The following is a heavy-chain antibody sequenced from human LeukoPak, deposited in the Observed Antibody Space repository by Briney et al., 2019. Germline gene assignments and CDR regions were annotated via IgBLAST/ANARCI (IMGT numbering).Heavy chain of an antibody. CDR2: IYSSGST. CDR3: ARGGGSYHPGWSGY. J-gene: IGHJ4*02. Sequence: GGSLSLSCAASGFTVNSNYMSWVRQAPRKGLEWVSGIYSSGSTYYADPVKGRFTISRDNSKNTLYLQMNSLRAEDTAVYYCARGGGSYHPGWSGYWGQGTLVTVSS. CDR1: GFTVNSNY. V-gene: IGHV3-53*01. D-gene: IGHD1-26*01.